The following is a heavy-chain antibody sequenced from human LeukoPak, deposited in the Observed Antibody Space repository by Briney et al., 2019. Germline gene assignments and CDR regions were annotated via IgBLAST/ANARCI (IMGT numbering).Heavy chain of an antibody. CDR3: ARDSHLSRLLDY. CDR2: MNLDGSVT. Sequence: GGSLRLSCEASGFTFSASWMYWVRQPPGKGMVWVSRMNLDGSVTSYADSVEGRFTISRDNAKNTLYLQMDSVRADDTAIYYCARDSHLSRLLDYWGQGTLVTVSS. V-gene: IGHV3-74*01. J-gene: IGHJ4*02. CDR1: GFTFSASW.